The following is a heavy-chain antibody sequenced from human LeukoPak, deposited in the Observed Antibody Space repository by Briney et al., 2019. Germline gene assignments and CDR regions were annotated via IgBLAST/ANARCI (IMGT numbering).Heavy chain of an antibody. CDR2: ISGSAGST. CDR3: AKEGNGDYYFDY. V-gene: IGHV3-23*01. CDR1: EFTFSSYA. D-gene: IGHD4-17*01. J-gene: IGHJ4*02. Sequence: PGGSLRLSCAASEFTFSSYAMSWVRQAPGKGLEWVSAISGSAGSTYYADAVKGRFTISRDNSKNTLYLQMNSLRAEDSAVYYCAKEGNGDYYFDYWGQGTLVTVSS.